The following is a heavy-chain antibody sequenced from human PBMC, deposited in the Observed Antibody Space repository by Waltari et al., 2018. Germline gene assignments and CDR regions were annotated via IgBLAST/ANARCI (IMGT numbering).Heavy chain of an antibody. CDR1: GFTFSSYA. CDR2: ISYDGSNK. CDR3: ARGEYYDYVPLFDY. J-gene: IGHJ4*02. D-gene: IGHD3-16*01. V-gene: IGHV3-30*01. Sequence: QVQLVESGGGVVQPGRSLRLSCAASGFTFSSYAMHWVRQAPGKGLEWVAVISYDGSNKYYADSVKGRLTISRDNSKNTLYLQMNSLRAEDTAVYYCARGEYYDYVPLFDYWGQGTLATVSS.